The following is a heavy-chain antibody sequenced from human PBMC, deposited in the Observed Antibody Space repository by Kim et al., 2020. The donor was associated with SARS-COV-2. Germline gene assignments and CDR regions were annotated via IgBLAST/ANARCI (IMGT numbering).Heavy chain of an antibody. D-gene: IGHD4-4*01. V-gene: IGHV4-4*02. J-gene: IGHJ4*02. CDR1: GGSISSNNW. Sequence: SETLSLTCAVSGGSISSNNWWSWVRQPPGKGLEWIGEIYHTGSTNYNPSLKSRVTISVDKSKNQFSLKLSSVTAADTAVYYCAMTTVAGGNLDYWGQGTLVTVSS. CDR2: IYHTGST. CDR3: AMTTVAGGNLDY.